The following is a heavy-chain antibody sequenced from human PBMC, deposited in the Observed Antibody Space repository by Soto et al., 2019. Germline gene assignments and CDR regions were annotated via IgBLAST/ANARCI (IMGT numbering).Heavy chain of an antibody. D-gene: IGHD3-3*01. CDR1: GGTFSSYA. Sequence: ASVKVSCKASGGTFSSYAISWVRQAPGQGLEWMGGIIPIFGTANYAQKFQGRVTITADESTSTAYMELSSLRSEDTAVYYCARDDYDFWSGYYKTYYYYGMDVWGQGTTVTVSS. CDR3: ARDDYDFWSGYYKTYYYYGMDV. CDR2: IIPIFGTA. V-gene: IGHV1-69*13. J-gene: IGHJ6*02.